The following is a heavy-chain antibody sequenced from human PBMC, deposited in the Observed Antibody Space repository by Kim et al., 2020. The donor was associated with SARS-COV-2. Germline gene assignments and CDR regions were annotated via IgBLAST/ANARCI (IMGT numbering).Heavy chain of an antibody. CDR1: GFTFDDYA. CDR3: AKDRFIASRPCGFYYYYM. V-gene: IGHV3-43*02. Sequence: GGSLRLSCAASGFTFDDYAMHWVRQAPGKGLELVFLISGDGGSTYYADSVKGRFTISRDNSKNSLYLQMSRVRTEDTALYYCAKDRFIASRPCGFYYYYM. J-gene: IGHJ6*03. CDR2: ISGDGGST. D-gene: IGHD6-6*01.